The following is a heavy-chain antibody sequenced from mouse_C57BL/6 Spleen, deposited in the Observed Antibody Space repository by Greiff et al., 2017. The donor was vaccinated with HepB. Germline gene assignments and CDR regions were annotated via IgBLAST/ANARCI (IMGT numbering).Heavy chain of an antibody. CDR2: INPYNGGT. CDR3: ASEGGGYYPYYAMDY. V-gene: IGHV1-19*01. CDR1: GYTFTDYY. J-gene: IGHJ4*01. D-gene: IGHD2-3*01. Sequence: VQLQQSGPVLVKPGASVKMSCKASGYTFTDYYMNWVKQSHGKSLEWIGVINPYNGGTSYNQKFKGKATLTVDKSSSTAYMELNSLTSEDSAVYYCASEGGGYYPYYAMDYWGQGTSVTVSS.